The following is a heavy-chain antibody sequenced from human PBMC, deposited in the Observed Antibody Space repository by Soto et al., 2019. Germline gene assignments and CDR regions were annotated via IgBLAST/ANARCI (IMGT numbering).Heavy chain of an antibody. J-gene: IGHJ4*02. V-gene: IGHV1-69*06. CDR2: IIPIFGTA. CDR1: GGTFSTYS. Sequence: QVQLVQSGAEVNKPGSSVKVSCKTSGGTFSTYSIVWVRQAPGEGLEWMGGIIPIFGTANYAQKFQDRVTITADKSTNTAIMELSSLKSEDTAMYYCASSSGNNYGVGTNYYFDYWGQGTLVTVSS. D-gene: IGHD1-26*01. CDR3: ASSSGNNYGVGTNYYFDY.